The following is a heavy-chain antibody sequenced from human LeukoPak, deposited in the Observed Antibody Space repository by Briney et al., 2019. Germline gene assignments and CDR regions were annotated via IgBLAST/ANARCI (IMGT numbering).Heavy chain of an antibody. D-gene: IGHD1-26*01. CDR3: ASSGSYRFDY. CDR1: GFTFSSYS. V-gene: IGHV3-48*02. J-gene: IGHJ4*02. CDR2: ITSSSKTI. Sequence: GGSLRLSCTVSGFTFSSYSMNWVRQAPGKGLEWVSYITSSSKTIYYADSVKGRFTISRDNAKNSLHLQMNSLRDEDTAVYYCASSGSYRFDYWGQGTLVTVSS.